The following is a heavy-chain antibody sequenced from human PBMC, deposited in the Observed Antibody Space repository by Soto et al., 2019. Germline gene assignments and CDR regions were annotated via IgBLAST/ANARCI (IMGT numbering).Heavy chain of an antibody. CDR1: GFTFSSYG. CDR2: ISYDGSNK. V-gene: IGHV3-30*18. Sequence: QVQLVESGGGVVQPGRSLRLSCAASGFTFSSYGMHWVRQAPGKGLEWVAVISYDGSNKYYADSVKGRFTISRDNSKNTLYLQMNSLRAEDMVVYYCAKGGRRYSLGGAHWGQGTLVTVSS. CDR3: AKGGRRYSLGGAH. J-gene: IGHJ4*02. D-gene: IGHD3-16*01.